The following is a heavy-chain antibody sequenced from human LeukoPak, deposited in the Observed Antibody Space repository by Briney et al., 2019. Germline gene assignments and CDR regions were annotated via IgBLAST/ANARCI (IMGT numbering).Heavy chain of an antibody. V-gene: IGHV1-2*06. CDR1: GYTFTGYY. Sequence: ASVKVSCKASGYTFTGYYIHWVRQAPGQGLEWMGRINPNRGGTNYAQKFQGRVTMTRDTSISTAHMELSRLRSDDTAVYYCARVLRDDSSGYYYSPRGNAFDIWGQGTMVTVSS. D-gene: IGHD3-22*01. CDR3: ARVLRDDSSGYYYSPRGNAFDI. J-gene: IGHJ3*02. CDR2: INPNRGGT.